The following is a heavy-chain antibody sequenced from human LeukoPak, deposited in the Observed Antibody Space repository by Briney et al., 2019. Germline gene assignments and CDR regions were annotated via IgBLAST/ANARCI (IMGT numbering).Heavy chain of an antibody. CDR2: FDPEDGET. CDR1: GYTLTELS. CDR3: ATGYYDSSGYYYPWDY. V-gene: IGHV1-24*01. J-gene: IGHJ4*02. D-gene: IGHD3-22*01. Sequence: GASVKVSCKVSGYTLTELSMHWVRQAPGKGLEWMGGFDPEDGETIYAQKFQGRVAMTEDTSTDTAYMELSSLRSEDTAVYYCATGYYDSSGYYYPWDYWGQGTLVTASS.